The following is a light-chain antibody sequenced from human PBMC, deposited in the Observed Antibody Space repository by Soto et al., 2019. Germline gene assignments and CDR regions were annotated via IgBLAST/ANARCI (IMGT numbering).Light chain of an antibody. Sequence: EIVVTQAPGTLSLSPGERATLSCRASQSVSSSYLAWYQQKPGQAPRLLIYGASSRATGIPDRFSGSGSGTDFTLTISRLEPEDFAVYYCQQYGSSPPVTFGGGPKADIK. J-gene: IGKJ4*01. V-gene: IGKV3-20*01. CDR2: GAS. CDR1: QSVSSSY. CDR3: QQYGSSPPVT.